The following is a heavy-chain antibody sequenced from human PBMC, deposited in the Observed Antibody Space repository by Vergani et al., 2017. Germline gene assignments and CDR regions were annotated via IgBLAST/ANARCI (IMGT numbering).Heavy chain of an antibody. Sequence: EVQLVQSGAEVKKPGESLKISCKGSGYSFTSYWIGWVRQMPGKGLEWMGIIYPGDSDTRYSPSFQGQVTISADKSISTAYLQWSSLKASDTAMYYCARTWAAAAQTLPFDDWGQGTLVTVSS. CDR3: ARTWAAAAQTLPFDD. D-gene: IGHD6-13*01. CDR2: IYPGDSDT. CDR1: GYSFTSYW. J-gene: IGHJ4*02. V-gene: IGHV5-51*01.